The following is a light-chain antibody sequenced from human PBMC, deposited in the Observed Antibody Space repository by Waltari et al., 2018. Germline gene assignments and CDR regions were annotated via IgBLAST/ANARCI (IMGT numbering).Light chain of an antibody. Sequence: EIVMTQSPATLSVSPGERVTLSCRASQSISDNLAWYHQKPGQAPRLHIYRASTRDTGIPARFSGSGSGTEFSLTISSLQSEDFGVYYCQQYNNWPPRDTFGQGTKVEI. J-gene: IGKJ2*01. CDR3: QQYNNWPPRDT. V-gene: IGKV3D-15*01. CDR1: QSISDN. CDR2: RAS.